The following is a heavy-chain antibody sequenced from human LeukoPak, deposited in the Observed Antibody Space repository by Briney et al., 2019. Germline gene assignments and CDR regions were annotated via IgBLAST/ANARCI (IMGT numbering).Heavy chain of an antibody. D-gene: IGHD2-15*01. CDR1: GYSFTSYW. J-gene: IGHJ4*02. CDR3: VRHVKGGVDY. CDR2: IYPVDSGS. Sequence: GDPLKISCEGSGYSFTSYWIGWVRQMPGKGLEWMGIIYPVDSGSRYSPSFQGQVTISADKSISTAYLQWSSLKASDTAMYYCVRHVKGGVDYWGQGTLVTVSS. V-gene: IGHV5-51*01.